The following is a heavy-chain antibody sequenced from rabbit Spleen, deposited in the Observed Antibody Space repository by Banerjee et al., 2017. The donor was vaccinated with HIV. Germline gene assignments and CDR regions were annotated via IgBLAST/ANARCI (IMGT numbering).Heavy chain of an antibody. V-gene: IGHV1S40*01. D-gene: IGHD7-1*01. CDR1: GLDFSSSYW. CDR3: ARDTGTSFSTYGMDL. J-gene: IGHJ6*01. Sequence: QSLEEYGGDLVKPGASLTLTCKASGLDFSSSYWICWVRQAPGKGLEWIACSYAGSSGSTYSAIWAKGRFTISKTSSTTVTLQMTSLTAADTATYFCARDTGTSFSTYGMDLWGQGTLVTVS. CDR2: SYAGSSGST.